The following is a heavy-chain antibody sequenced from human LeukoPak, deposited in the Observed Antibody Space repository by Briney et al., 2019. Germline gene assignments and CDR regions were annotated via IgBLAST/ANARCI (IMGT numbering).Heavy chain of an antibody. D-gene: IGHD7-27*01. V-gene: IGHV1-24*01. Sequence: ASVTVSCKVSGYSVMELSMHWVRQAPGKGLEWMGGCDPEDGETIYAQKFQGRVTMTEDTSTDTAYMELSSLRSEDTAVYYCATSGPDWGDAFDIWGQGTMVTVSS. CDR1: GYSVMELS. J-gene: IGHJ3*02. CDR3: ATSGPDWGDAFDI. CDR2: CDPEDGET.